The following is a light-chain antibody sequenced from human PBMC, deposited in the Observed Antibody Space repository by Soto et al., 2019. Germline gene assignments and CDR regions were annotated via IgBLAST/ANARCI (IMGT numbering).Light chain of an antibody. Sequence: QSVLTQPASVSGSPGQSIAISCTGTSSDVGGYNSVSWYQQHPGKAPKLMIYNVSNRPSGVSDRFSGSKPGNTASLTISGLQAEDEADYYCSSYTSSNPYVFGTGTNVTVL. CDR3: SSYTSSNPYV. V-gene: IGLV2-14*03. J-gene: IGLJ1*01. CDR1: SSDVGGYNS. CDR2: NVS.